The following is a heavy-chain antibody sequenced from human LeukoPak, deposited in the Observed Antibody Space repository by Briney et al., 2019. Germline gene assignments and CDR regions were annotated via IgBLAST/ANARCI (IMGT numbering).Heavy chain of an antibody. V-gene: IGHV3-48*04. CDR2: ISSSGSTI. CDR1: GFTFSSYA. Sequence: GGSLRLSCTASGFTFSSYAMNWVRQAPGKGLEWVSYISSSGSTIYYADSVKGRFTISRDNAKNTLYLQMNSLRAEDTAVYYCARKGPGSGFDYWGQGTLVTVSS. CDR3: ARKGPGSGFDY. J-gene: IGHJ4*02. D-gene: IGHD3-10*01.